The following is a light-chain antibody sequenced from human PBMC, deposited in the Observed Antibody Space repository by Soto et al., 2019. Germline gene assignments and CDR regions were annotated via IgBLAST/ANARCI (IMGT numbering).Light chain of an antibody. CDR3: QQYASSLLT. J-gene: IGKJ4*01. CDR1: QSVSSSY. V-gene: IGKV3-20*01. Sequence: EIVLTQSPGTLSLSPGERATLSCRASQSVSSSYLAWYQQKPGQAPRLLMYNAATRATGIPDRFSGSGFGTDFTLTISRLEPEDFAVYYCQQYASSLLTFGGGTKVEIK. CDR2: NAA.